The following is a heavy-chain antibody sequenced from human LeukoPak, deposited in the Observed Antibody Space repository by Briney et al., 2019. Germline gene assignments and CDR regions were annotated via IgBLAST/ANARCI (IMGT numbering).Heavy chain of an antibody. CDR3: ARDGRMILVVPDSTYYYYYYMDV. CDR1: GYTFTGYY. J-gene: IGHJ6*03. Sequence: ASVKVSCKASGYTFTGYYMHWVRQARGQGLEWMGSINPDSGGTNYAQKFQGRVTMTRDTSISTAYMELSRLRSDDTAVYYCARDGRMILVVPDSTYYYYYYMDVWGKGTTVTVSS. D-gene: IGHD2-2*01. CDR2: INPDSGGT. V-gene: IGHV1-2*02.